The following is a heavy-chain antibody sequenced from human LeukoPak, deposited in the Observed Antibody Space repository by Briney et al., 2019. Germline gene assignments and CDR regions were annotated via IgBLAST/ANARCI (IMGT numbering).Heavy chain of an antibody. J-gene: IGHJ3*02. Sequence: PGGSLRLSCAASGFTVSSNYMSWVRQAPGKGLEWVSVIYSGGSTYYADSVKGRFTISRDNSKNTLYLQMNSLRAEDTAVYYCARDRTHSSSWFDAFDIRGQGTMVTVS. D-gene: IGHD6-13*01. CDR3: ARDRTHSSSWFDAFDI. V-gene: IGHV3-53*01. CDR2: IYSGGST. CDR1: GFTVSSNY.